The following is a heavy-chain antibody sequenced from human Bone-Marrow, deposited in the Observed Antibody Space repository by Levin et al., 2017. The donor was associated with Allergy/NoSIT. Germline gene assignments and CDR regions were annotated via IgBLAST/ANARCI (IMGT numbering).Heavy chain of an antibody. Sequence: PGGSLRLSCAASGFTFSSYGMHWVRQAPGKGLEWVAVISYDGTNKYYADSVKGRFTISRDNSKNTLYLQMNSLRPEDTAVYYCAKAGKQWLGGDYWGQGTLVTVSS. V-gene: IGHV3-30*18. CDR1: GFTFSSYG. CDR2: ISYDGTNK. CDR3: AKAGKQWLGGDY. J-gene: IGHJ4*02. D-gene: IGHD6-19*01.